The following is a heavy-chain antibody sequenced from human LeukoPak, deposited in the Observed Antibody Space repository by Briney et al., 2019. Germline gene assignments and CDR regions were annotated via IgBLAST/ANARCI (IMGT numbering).Heavy chain of an antibody. Sequence: SVQVSCQASGGTFSSYAISWVRQVPGQGLEWMGGIIPIFGTANYAQKFQGRVTITADESTSTAYMELSSLRSEDTAVYYCARGGYSYGFDYWGQGTLVTVSS. CDR1: GGTFSSYA. J-gene: IGHJ4*02. CDR2: IIPIFGTA. D-gene: IGHD5-18*01. V-gene: IGHV1-69*01. CDR3: ARGGYSYGFDY.